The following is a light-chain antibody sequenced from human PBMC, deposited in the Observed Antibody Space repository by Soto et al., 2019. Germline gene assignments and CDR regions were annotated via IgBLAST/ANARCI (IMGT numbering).Light chain of an antibody. CDR2: GAS. CDR1: QSISYN. CDR3: QQYNNWPPYT. Sequence: EIVMTQSPATLSVSPGERATLSCRASQSISYNLAWYQQKPCQAPRLLIYGASTRATGIPARFSGSGSGTEFTLTISSLQSEDFAVYYCQQYNNWPPYTFGQGTKLEIK. V-gene: IGKV3-15*01. J-gene: IGKJ2*01.